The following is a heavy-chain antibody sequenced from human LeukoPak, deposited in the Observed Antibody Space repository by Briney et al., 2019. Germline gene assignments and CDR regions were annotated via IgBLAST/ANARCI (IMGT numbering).Heavy chain of an antibody. Sequence: AGGSLRLSCAASGFTFSSYWMNWVRQAPGKGLEWVSSISNSGGRTFYTDSVKGRFTISRDNSKITLYLQMNSLRAEDTAVYYCAKSYNGYESKPDYWGQGTLVTVSS. D-gene: IGHD5-12*01. V-gene: IGHV3-23*01. CDR3: AKSYNGYESKPDY. CDR2: ISNSGGRT. J-gene: IGHJ4*02. CDR1: GFTFSSYW.